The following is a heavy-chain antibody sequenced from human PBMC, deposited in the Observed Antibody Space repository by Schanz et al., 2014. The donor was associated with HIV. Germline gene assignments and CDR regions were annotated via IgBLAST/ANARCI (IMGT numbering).Heavy chain of an antibody. CDR2: MNPNSGNT. CDR1: GYTFSNFD. Sequence: QVQLVQSGAEVKKPGASVKVSCKASGYTFSNFDINWVRQATGQGLEWMGWMNPNSGNTGYAPKFQGRVTITADESTSTAFLDLSSLKSEDTAVYFCARDHRLYTNSPRVYTMDVWGQGTAVTVSS. J-gene: IGHJ6*02. CDR3: ARDHRLYTNSPRVYTMDV. V-gene: IGHV1-8*01. D-gene: IGHD2-2*02.